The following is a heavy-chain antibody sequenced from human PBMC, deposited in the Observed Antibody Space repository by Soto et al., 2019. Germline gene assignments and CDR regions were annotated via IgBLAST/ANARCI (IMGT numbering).Heavy chain of an antibody. J-gene: IGHJ4*02. D-gene: IGHD5-18*01. Sequence: ETLSLTCAVYGESLSGYFWTWIRQPPGKGLEWIGEIHYSGSTDYNPSLKSRVTISIDTSKNQFSLKLRSVTAADTAVYYCARRINYGYDYRAQGNPVTVSS. CDR3: ARRINYGYDY. CDR2: IHYSGST. V-gene: IGHV4-34*01. CDR1: GESLSGYF.